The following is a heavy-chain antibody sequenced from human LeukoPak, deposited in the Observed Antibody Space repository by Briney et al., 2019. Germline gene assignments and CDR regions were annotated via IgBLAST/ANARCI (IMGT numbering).Heavy chain of an antibody. CDR2: IYYSGST. CDR3: ARDNGSSEYYFDY. J-gene: IGHJ4*02. V-gene: IGHV4-59*01. CDR1: GGSISSYY. D-gene: IGHD6-6*01. Sequence: PSETLSLTCTVSGGSISSYYWSWIRQPPGKGLEWIGYIYYSGSTNYNPSLKSRVTISVDTSKNQFSLKLSSVTAADTAVYYCARDNGSSEYYFDYWGQGTLVTVSS.